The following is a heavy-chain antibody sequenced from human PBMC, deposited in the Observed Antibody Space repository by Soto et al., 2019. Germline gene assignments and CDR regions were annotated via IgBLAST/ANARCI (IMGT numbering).Heavy chain of an antibody. CDR3: ARGITSRLVFYYYYMDV. CDR2: INPTNSGT. CDR1: GYTFTDYY. J-gene: IGHJ6*03. V-gene: IGHV1-2*02. Sequence: QVQLVQSGAEVKKPGASVKVSCKASGYTFTDYYIHWVRQAPGXXLQWLGWINPTNSGTRYARSFQGRVTVTRDTSISTAYMELSSLRSDDTAVYYCARGITSRLVFYYYYMDVWGFGTTVTVSS.